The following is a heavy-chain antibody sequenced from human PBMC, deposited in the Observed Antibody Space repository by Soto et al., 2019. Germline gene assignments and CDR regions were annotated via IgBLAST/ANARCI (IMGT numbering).Heavy chain of an antibody. CDR2: IYYSGST. CDR1: DGTLSSVAYY. CDR3: ASPKIAFYNWFDP. Sequence: PSETLSLTCTVSDGTLSSVAYYWSWIRQPPGKGLEWIGYIYYSGSTYYNPSLKSRVTISVDTSKNQFSLKLSSVTAADTAVYYCASPKIAFYNWFDPWGQGTLVTVSS. J-gene: IGHJ5*02. V-gene: IGHV4-39*01. D-gene: IGHD3-3*02.